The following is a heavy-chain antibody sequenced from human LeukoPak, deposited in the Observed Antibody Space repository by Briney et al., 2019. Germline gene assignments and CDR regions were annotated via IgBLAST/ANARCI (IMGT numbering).Heavy chain of an antibody. V-gene: IGHV7-4-1*02. D-gene: IGHD2-15*01. CDR2: INTNTGNP. CDR1: GYTFTSYG. J-gene: IGHJ5*02. CDR3: ARDRRYCSGGSCYSDWFDP. Sequence: ASVKVSCKASGYTFTSYGISWVRQAPGQGLEWMGWINTNTGNPTYAQGFTGRFVFSLDTSVSTAYLQISSLKAEDTAVYYCARDRRYCSGGSCYSDWFDPWGQGTLVTVSS.